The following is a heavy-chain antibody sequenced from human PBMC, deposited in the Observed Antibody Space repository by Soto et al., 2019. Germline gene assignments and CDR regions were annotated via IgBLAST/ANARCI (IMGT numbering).Heavy chain of an antibody. Sequence: EVQLVESGGGLIQPGGSLRLSCAASGFTVSSNYMSWVRQAPGKGLEWVSAIYSGYNTYYGDSVKGRFTISRDNSKITSYLEMNSLRAEDTAVYYCARKMDPRGMYLWGQGTTVTGSS. J-gene: IGHJ6*02. CDR1: GFTVSSNY. CDR3: ARKMDPRGMYL. V-gene: IGHV3-53*01. D-gene: IGHD2-2*03. CDR2: IYSGYNT.